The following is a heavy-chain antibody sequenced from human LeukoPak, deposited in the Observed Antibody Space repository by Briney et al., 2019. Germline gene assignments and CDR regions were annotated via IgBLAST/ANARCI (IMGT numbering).Heavy chain of an antibody. V-gene: IGHV4-39*01. CDR1: GGSISSSSYY. Sequence: SETLSLTCTVSGGSISSSSYYWGWIRQPPGKGLEWIGSIYYSGSTYYNPSLKSRVTISVDTSKNQFSLKLSSVTAADTAVYYCARGRVAAAEIDYRGQGTLVTVSS. CDR2: IYYSGST. J-gene: IGHJ4*02. D-gene: IGHD6-13*01. CDR3: ARGRVAAAEIDY.